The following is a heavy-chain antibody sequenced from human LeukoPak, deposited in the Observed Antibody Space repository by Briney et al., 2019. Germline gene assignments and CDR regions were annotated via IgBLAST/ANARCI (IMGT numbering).Heavy chain of an antibody. CDR3: AKSVAVAGTAFDY. CDR2: ISGSGSST. CDR1: GFTFSNYA. D-gene: IGHD6-19*01. V-gene: IGHV3-23*01. J-gene: IGHJ4*02. Sequence: GRSLRLSCAVSGFTFSNYAMSWVRQAPGKGLEWVSSISGSGSSTYYADSVKGRFTISRDNSKNTLYLQMNSLRAEDTAVYYCAKSVAVAGTAFDYWGQGTLVTVSS.